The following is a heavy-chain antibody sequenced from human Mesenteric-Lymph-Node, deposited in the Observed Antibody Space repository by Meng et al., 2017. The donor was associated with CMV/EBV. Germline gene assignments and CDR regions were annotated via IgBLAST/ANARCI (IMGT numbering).Heavy chain of an antibody. V-gene: IGHV3-74*01. CDR2: ISSDGYST. CDR1: GIAFSSNW. Sequence: ETLSLTCAASGIAFSSNWVHWVRQAPGKGLVWVSRISSDGYSTSYADSVRGRLTISRDNAKNTLYLQMNSLRAGDTAVYYCAVSGRGIDWYFDLWGRGTLVTVSS. D-gene: IGHD3-16*01. J-gene: IGHJ2*01. CDR3: AVSGRGIDWYFDL.